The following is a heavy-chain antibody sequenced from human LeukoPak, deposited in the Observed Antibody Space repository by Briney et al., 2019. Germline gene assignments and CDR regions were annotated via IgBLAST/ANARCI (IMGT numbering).Heavy chain of an antibody. CDR3: AKGIGGATHDAFDI. V-gene: IGHV3-9*01. D-gene: IGHD1-26*01. Sequence: GGSLRLSCAASGFTFDDYAMHWVRQAPGKGLEWVSGISWNSGSIGYADSVKGRSTISRDNAKNSLYLQMNSLRAEDTALYYCAKGIGGATHDAFDIWGQGTMVTVSS. CDR1: GFTFDDYA. CDR2: ISWNSGSI. J-gene: IGHJ3*02.